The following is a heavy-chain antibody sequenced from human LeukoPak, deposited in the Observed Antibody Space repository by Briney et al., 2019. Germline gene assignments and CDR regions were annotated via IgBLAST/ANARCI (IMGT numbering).Heavy chain of an antibody. CDR2: INPSGGST. J-gene: IGHJ4*02. V-gene: IGHV1-46*01. CDR1: GYTFTSYY. CDR3: ARDAGEAYYYDSNACLDY. D-gene: IGHD3-22*01. Sequence: GASVKVSCKASGYTFTSYYMHWVRQAPGQGLEWMGIINPSGGSTSYAQKFQGRVTMTRDTSTSTVYMELSSLRSEDTAVYYCARDAGEAYYYDSNACLDYWGQGTLVTVSS.